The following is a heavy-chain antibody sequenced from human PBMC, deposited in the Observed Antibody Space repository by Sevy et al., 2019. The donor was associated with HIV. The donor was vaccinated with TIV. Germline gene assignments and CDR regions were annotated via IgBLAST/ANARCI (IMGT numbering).Heavy chain of an antibody. V-gene: IGHV1-8*01. CDR2: MNPNSGNT. CDR3: ARAGSGWYDHYFDP. Sequence: ASVKVSCKASGYTFTSYDINWVRQATGQGLEWMGWMNPNSGNTGYAQTFQGRVTMTRNTAINTAYMELSSLRSEDTAVYYCARAGSGWYDHYFDPWGQGTLVTVSS. D-gene: IGHD6-19*01. J-gene: IGHJ4*02. CDR1: GYTFTSYD.